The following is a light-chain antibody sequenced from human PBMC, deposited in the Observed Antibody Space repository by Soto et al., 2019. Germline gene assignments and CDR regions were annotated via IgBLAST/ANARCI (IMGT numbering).Light chain of an antibody. CDR3: QQYGSSPRT. J-gene: IGKJ1*01. CDR2: GAS. Sequence: EIVLTQSPGTLSLSPGERATLSCRASQSFTSNYLAWYRQRPGQAPRLLIYGASTRATGIPDRFSGSGSGTDLTLTISRLEPEDFAVYYCQQYGSSPRTFGQGTKVDI. CDR1: QSFTSNY. V-gene: IGKV3-20*01.